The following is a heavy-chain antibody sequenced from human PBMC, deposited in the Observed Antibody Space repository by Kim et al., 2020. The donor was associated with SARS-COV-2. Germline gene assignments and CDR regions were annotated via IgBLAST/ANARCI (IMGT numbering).Heavy chain of an antibody. V-gene: IGHV4-30-2*01. CDR1: GGSISSGGYS. J-gene: IGHJ4*02. CDR2: IYHSGST. Sequence: SETLSLTCAVSGGSISSGGYSWSWIRQPPGKGLEWIGYIYHSGSTYYNPSLKSRVTISVDRSKNQFSLKLSSVTAADTAVYYCARGQGYCSGGSCYRYYFDYWGQGTLVTVSS. D-gene: IGHD2-15*01. CDR3: ARGQGYCSGGSCYRYYFDY.